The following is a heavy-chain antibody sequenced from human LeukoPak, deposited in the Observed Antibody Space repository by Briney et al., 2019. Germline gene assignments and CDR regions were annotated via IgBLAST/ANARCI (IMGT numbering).Heavy chain of an antibody. V-gene: IGHV3-64*04. Sequence: GGSLRLSCSASGFTFSSYAMHWVRQAPGKGLEYVSAISSNGGSTYYADSVKGRFTISTDNSKNTLYLQMNSLRAEDAAVYYCAKYTDYGGNFYFDYWGQGTLVTVSS. J-gene: IGHJ4*02. CDR2: ISSNGGST. CDR3: AKYTDYGGNFYFDY. D-gene: IGHD4-23*01. CDR1: GFTFSSYA.